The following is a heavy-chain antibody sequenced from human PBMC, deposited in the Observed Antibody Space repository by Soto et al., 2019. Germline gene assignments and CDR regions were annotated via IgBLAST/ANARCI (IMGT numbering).Heavy chain of an antibody. Sequence: PVGSLRLSCAASGFTFSSYGMHWVRQAPGKGLEWVAVISYDGSNKYYADSVKGRFTISRDNSKNTLYLQMNSLRAEDTAVYYCARSGLPGDFDWLSITDVWGQGTTVTVSS. V-gene: IGHV3-30*03. CDR3: ARSGLPGDFDWLSITDV. CDR1: GFTFSSYG. CDR2: ISYDGSNK. J-gene: IGHJ6*02. D-gene: IGHD3-9*01.